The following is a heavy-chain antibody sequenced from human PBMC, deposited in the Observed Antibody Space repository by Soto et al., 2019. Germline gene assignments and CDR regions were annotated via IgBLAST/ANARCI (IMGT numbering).Heavy chain of an antibody. CDR2: INAINGIT. Sequence: ASVKVSCKASGYTFTSYGMNWVRQAPGQRLEWMGRINAINGITKYSQKFQGRVTITRDTSASTAYMELSSLRSEDTAVYYCARSIVVVTAADYWGQGALVTVS. V-gene: IGHV1-3*01. CDR1: GYTFTSYG. J-gene: IGHJ4*02. D-gene: IGHD2-21*02. CDR3: ARSIVVVTAADY.